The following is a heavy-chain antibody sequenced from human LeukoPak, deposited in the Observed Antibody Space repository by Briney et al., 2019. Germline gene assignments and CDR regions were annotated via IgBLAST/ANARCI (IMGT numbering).Heavy chain of an antibody. V-gene: IGHV4-59*01. Sequence: PSGTLSLTCTVSGGSISSYYWSWIRQPPGKGLEWIGYIYYSGSTNYNPSLKSRVTISVDTSKNQFSLKLSSVTAADTAVYYCARSRYLTISYYYMDVWGKGTTVTVSS. CDR2: IYYSGST. D-gene: IGHD3-3*01. CDR3: ARSRYLTISYYYMDV. CDR1: GGSISSYY. J-gene: IGHJ6*03.